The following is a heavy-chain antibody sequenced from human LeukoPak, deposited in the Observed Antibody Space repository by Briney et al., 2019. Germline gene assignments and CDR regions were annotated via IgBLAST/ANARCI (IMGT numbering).Heavy chain of an antibody. CDR2: IYTSGST. V-gene: IGHV4-4*07. CDR3: ARQQWLVLNQYYFDY. J-gene: IGHJ4*02. Sequence: SETLSLTCTVSGGSISSYYWSWIRQPAGKGLEWIGRIYTSGSTNYNPSLKSRVTMSVDTSKNQFSLKLSSVTAADTAVYYCARQQWLVLNQYYFDYWGQGTLVTVSS. D-gene: IGHD6-19*01. CDR1: GGSISSYY.